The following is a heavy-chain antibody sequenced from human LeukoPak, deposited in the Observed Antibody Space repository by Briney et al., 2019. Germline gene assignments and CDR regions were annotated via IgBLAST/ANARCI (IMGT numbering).Heavy chain of an antibody. D-gene: IGHD5-18*01. CDR1: GDSINSLDL. Sequence: SGTLSLTCTVSGDSINSLDLWSWVRQPPGKGLEWIGEMYLSGTTHSNPSVKSRVTISIDKSKNQFFLNLSSVTAADTAVYYCARYSYGRGTFDYWGQGTLVTVSS. CDR3: ARYSYGRGTFDY. V-gene: IGHV4-4*02. J-gene: IGHJ4*02. CDR2: MYLSGTT.